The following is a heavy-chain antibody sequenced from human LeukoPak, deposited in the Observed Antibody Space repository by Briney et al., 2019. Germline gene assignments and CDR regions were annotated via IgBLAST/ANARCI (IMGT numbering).Heavy chain of an antibody. CDR3: ARGKEVTMIPRSPFDI. D-gene: IGHD3-22*01. V-gene: IGHV1-69*05. CDR2: IIPIFGTA. J-gene: IGHJ3*02. CDR1: GGTFSSYA. Sequence: SVKVSCKASGGTFSSYAISWLRQAPGQGPEWMGGIIPIFGTANYAQKFQGRVTITTDESTSTAYMELSSLRSEDTAVYYCARGKEVTMIPRSPFDIWGQGTMVTVSS.